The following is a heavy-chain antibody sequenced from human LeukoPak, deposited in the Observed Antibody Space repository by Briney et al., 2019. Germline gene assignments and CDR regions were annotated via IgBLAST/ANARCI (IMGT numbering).Heavy chain of an antibody. CDR2: IIGSGGSGNT. V-gene: IGHV3-23*01. CDR3: AKDRGRGYDSSGYYPWYFDL. D-gene: IGHD3-22*01. CDR1: GFTFSSYA. Sequence: GGSLRLSCAASGFTFSSYAMTWVRQAPGKGLEWVSAIIGSGGSGNTYYVDSVKGRFTISRDNSKSTLYLQMNSLRAEDTAVYYCAKDRGRGYDSSGYYPWYFDLWGRGTLVTVSS. J-gene: IGHJ2*01.